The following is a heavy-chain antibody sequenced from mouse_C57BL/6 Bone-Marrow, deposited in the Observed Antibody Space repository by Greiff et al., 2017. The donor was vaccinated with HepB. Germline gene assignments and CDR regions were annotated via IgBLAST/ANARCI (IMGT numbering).Heavy chain of an antibody. CDR2: IDPSDSYT. CDR1: GYTFTSYW. V-gene: IGHV1-69*01. J-gene: IGHJ3*01. CDR3: ARSRGGLPPPY. D-gene: IGHD2-2*01. Sequence: VQLQQPGAELVMPGASVKLSCKASGYTFTSYWVHWVKQRPGQGLEWIGEIDPSDSYTNYNQKFKGKSTLTVDKSSSTAYMQLSSLTSEDSAVYYCARSRGGLPPPYWGQGTLVTVSA.